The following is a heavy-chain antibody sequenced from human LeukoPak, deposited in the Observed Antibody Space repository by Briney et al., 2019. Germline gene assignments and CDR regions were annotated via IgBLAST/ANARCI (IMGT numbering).Heavy chain of an antibody. CDR1: GGSISGGGYY. V-gene: IGHV4-31*03. J-gene: IGHJ4*02. D-gene: IGHD5-12*01. CDR3: ARGISGYDYSDY. Sequence: PSETLSLTCTVSGGSISGGGYYWSWIRQHPGKGLEWIGYIYYSGSTYYNPSLRSRVTISVDTSKNQFSLKLSSVTAADTAVYYCARGISGYDYSDYWGQGTLVTVSS. CDR2: IYYSGST.